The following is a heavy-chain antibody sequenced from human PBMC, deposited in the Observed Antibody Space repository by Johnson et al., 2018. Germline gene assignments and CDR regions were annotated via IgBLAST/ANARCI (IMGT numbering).Heavy chain of an antibody. D-gene: IGHD4-17*01. V-gene: IGHV3-11*01. J-gene: IGHJ1*01. CDR1: GFTFSDYY. CDR3: AREASYGDYAEYFQH. Sequence: QVQLVQSGGGLVKPGGSLRLSCAASGFTFSDYYMSWVRQAPGKGLEWVSYISTSGSTKYYADSVKGRFTISRDNAKNSRYLQMSSLRAEDTAVYYCAREASYGDYAEYFQHWGQGTLVTVSS. CDR2: ISTSGSTK.